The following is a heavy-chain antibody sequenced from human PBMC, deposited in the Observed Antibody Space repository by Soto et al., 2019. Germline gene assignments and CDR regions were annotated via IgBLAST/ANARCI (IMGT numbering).Heavy chain of an antibody. CDR1: GFTFSTYS. Sequence: PGGSLRLSCAASGFTFSTYSMNWVRQAPGKGLEWVSSISRGSEYIYYAESLKARFTISRDDAKNSLYLQMDSLRTEDTAVYYCAKVGPYDSGSYMFRYNWFGPWGPGTLVTVSS. D-gene: IGHD3-10*01. V-gene: IGHV3-21*01. CDR3: AKVGPYDSGSYMFRYNWFGP. J-gene: IGHJ5*02. CDR2: ISRGSEYI.